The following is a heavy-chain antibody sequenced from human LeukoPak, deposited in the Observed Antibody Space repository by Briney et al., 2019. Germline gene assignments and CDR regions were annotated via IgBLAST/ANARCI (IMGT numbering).Heavy chain of an antibody. J-gene: IGHJ4*02. Sequence: GASVKVSCKASGYTFTGYYMHWVRQAPGQGLEWMGWINPNSGGTNYAQKFQGWVTMTRDTSIGTAYMELSRLRSDDTAVYYCARDLWVPPPDTLHTAMAYGDWGQGTLVTVSS. D-gene: IGHD5-18*01. CDR2: INPNSGGT. CDR3: ARDLWVPPPDTLHTAMAYGD. CDR1: GYTFTGYY. V-gene: IGHV1-2*04.